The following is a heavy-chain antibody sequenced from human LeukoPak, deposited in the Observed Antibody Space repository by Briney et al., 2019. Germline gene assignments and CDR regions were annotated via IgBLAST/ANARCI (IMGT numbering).Heavy chain of an antibody. Sequence: ASVKVTCKASGYTFTSYGISWVRQAPGQGLESMGWINPHNGGTNCTPRFLGRVTMTRDTSISTAYMELTRLTSDDTAVYYCAREAQPFPSVAALDIWGQGTMVTVSS. V-gene: IGHV1-2*02. CDR1: GYTFTSYG. CDR2: INPHNGGT. J-gene: IGHJ3*02. D-gene: IGHD2-15*01. CDR3: AREAQPFPSVAALDI.